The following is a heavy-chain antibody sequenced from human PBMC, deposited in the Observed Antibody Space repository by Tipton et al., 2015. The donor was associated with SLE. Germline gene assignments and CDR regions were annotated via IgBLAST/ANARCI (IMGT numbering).Heavy chain of an antibody. CDR2: ISGSGDST. V-gene: IGHV3-23*01. CDR3: ANRGTSSGDYYYVDY. D-gene: IGHD3-22*01. CDR1: GFPFGSYA. Sequence: SLRLSCAASGFPFGSYAMSWVRQAPGKGLEWVSGISGSGDSTYYADSLKGRFTISRDNAKNTLYLQMNSLRAEDTAVYYCANRGTSSGDYYYVDYWGQGTLVSVSS. J-gene: IGHJ4*02.